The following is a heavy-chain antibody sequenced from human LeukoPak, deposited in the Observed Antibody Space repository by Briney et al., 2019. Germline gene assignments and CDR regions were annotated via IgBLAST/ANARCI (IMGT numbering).Heavy chain of an antibody. CDR1: GFTFSSYG. D-gene: IGHD3-22*01. CDR3: AKDRHYYDSSGYYLYYFDY. CDR2: IRYDGSNK. J-gene: IGHJ4*02. Sequence: GGSLRLSCAASGFTFSSYGMHWVRQAPGKGLEWVAFIRYDGSNKYYADSVKGQFTISRDNSKDTLYLQMNSLRAEDTAVYYCAKDRHYYDSSGYYLYYFDYWGQGTLVTVSS. V-gene: IGHV3-30*02.